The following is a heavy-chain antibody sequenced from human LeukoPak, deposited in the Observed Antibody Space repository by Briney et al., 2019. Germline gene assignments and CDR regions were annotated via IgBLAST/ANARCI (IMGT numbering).Heavy chain of an antibody. Sequence: GASVKVSCKASGYTLTAYYIYWVRQAPGQGLEWMGRINPNSGNTGYAQKFQGRVTMTRNTSISTAYTELSSLRSEDTAVYYCARDSNHYYYYMDVWGKGTTVTVSS. CDR2: INPNSGNT. V-gene: IGHV1-8*02. CDR1: GYTLTAYY. D-gene: IGHD6-13*01. J-gene: IGHJ6*03. CDR3: ARDSNHYYYYMDV.